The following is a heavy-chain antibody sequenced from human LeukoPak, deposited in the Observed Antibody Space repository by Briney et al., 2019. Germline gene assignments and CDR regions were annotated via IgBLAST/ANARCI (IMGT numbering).Heavy chain of an antibody. CDR3: AKSRYSGSYVFQH. CDR2: ISSSSSTI. CDR1: GFTFSSYS. J-gene: IGHJ1*01. V-gene: IGHV3-48*01. D-gene: IGHD1-26*01. Sequence: GGSLRLSCAASGFTFSSYSMNWVRQAPGKGLEWVSYISSSSSTIYYADSVKGRFTISRDNSKNTLYLQMNSLRAEDTAVYYCAKSRYSGSYVFQHWGQGTLVTVSS.